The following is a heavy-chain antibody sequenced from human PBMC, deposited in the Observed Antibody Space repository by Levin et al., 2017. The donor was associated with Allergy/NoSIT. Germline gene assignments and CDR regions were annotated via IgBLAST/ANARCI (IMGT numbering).Heavy chain of an antibody. V-gene: IGHV3-30-3*01. J-gene: IGHJ4*02. CDR3: ARDRRCSGGSCPFDY. CDR2: ISYDGSNK. Sequence: GESLKISCAASGFTFSSYAMHWVRQAPGKGLEWVAVISYDGSNKYYADSVKGRFTISRDNSKNTLYLQMNSLRAEDTAVYYCARDRRCSGGSCPFDYWGQGTLVTVSS. D-gene: IGHD2-15*01. CDR1: GFTFSSYA.